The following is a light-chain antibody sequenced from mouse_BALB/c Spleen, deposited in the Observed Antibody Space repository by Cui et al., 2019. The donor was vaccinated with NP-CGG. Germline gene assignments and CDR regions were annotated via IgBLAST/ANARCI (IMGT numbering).Light chain of an antibody. Sequence: QAVVTQESALTTSPGETVTLTCRSSTRAVTTSNYANWVQEKPDHLFTGLIGGTNNRTPGVPARFSGSLIGDKAALTITGAQTEDEAIYFCALWYGNHWVFGGGTKLTVL. J-gene: IGLJ1*01. CDR3: ALWYGNHWV. V-gene: IGLV1*01. CDR2: GTN. CDR1: TRAVTTSNY.